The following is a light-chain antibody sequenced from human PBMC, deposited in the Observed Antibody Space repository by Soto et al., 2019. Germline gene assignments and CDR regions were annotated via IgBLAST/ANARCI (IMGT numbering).Light chain of an antibody. CDR3: QQLNSYPIT. V-gene: IGKV1-9*01. Sequence: DIQLTQSPSFLSASVGDRVTITCRASQGISSYLSWYQQKPGKAPNLLIYAASTLQSGVPSRFSGSGSGTEFTLTISSLQTEDFATYYCQQLNSYPITFGQGTRLEMK. J-gene: IGKJ5*01. CDR1: QGISSY. CDR2: AAS.